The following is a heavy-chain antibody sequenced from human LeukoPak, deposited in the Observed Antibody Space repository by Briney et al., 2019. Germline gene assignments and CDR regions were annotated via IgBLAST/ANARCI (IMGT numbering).Heavy chain of an antibody. CDR3: ARVLGAHIFVVVPAAIGLDY. V-gene: IGHV3-7*03. CDR1: GFTFSSYW. J-gene: IGHJ4*02. D-gene: IGHD2-2*01. Sequence: GGSLRLSCAASGFTFSSYWMSWVRQAPGNGLEWVANIKQDGSEKYYVDSVKGRFTISRDNAKNSLYLQMNSLRAEDTAVYCCARVLGAHIFVVVPAAIGLDYWGQGTLVTVSS. CDR2: IKQDGSEK.